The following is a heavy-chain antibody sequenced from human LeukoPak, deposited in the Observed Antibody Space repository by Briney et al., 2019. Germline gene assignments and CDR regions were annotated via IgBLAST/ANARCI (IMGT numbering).Heavy chain of an antibody. J-gene: IGHJ4*02. D-gene: IGHD4-11*01. CDR3: ARDTVTHYFDY. CDR1: GFTFSNYW. V-gene: IGHV3-74*01. Sequence: GGSLRLSCAASGFTFSNYWMHWVRQAPGEGLVWVSRINNDGSSTNYADSVKGRFTISRDNAKNTLYLQMNSLRAEDTAIYYCARDTVTHYFDYWGQGALVSVSS. CDR2: INNDGSST.